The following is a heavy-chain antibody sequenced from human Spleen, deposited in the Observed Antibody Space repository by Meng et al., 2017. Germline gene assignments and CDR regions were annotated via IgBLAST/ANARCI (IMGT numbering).Heavy chain of an antibody. D-gene: IGHD4-11*01. V-gene: IGHV4-34*01. CDR2: INHSGST. CDR1: GGSFSDYY. CDR3: ARGPTTMAHDFDY. Sequence: QVQLEESGPGLLKPSETLSLTCGVYGGSFSDYYWSWIRQPPGKGLEWTGEINHSGSTNYNPSLESRATISVDTSQNNLSLKLSSVTAADSAVYYCARGPTTMAHDFDYWGQGTLVTVSS. J-gene: IGHJ4*02.